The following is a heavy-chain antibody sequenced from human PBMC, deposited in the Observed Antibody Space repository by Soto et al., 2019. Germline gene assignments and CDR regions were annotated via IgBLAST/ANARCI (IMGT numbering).Heavy chain of an antibody. J-gene: IGHJ5*02. CDR2: IDPSDSYN. CDR3: SSGVDRGIAAAFDP. D-gene: IGHD6-13*01. CDR1: GYSFTSYW. V-gene: IGHV5-10-1*01. Sequence: PGESLKISCKGSGYSFTSYWISWVRQMPGKGLEWMGRIDPSDSYNNYTPSFQGHVTISADKSISTAYLHLSSLKASDTAMHYCSSGVDRGIAAAFDPWGQGTLVTVSS.